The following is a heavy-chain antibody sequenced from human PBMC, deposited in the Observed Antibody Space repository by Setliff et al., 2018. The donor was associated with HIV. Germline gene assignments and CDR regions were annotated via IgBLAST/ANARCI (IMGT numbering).Heavy chain of an antibody. V-gene: IGHV3-21*01. D-gene: IGHD3-10*01. J-gene: IGHJ6*02. CDR1: GFTFRNYK. CDR2: ISIGSGGAI. Sequence: GGSLSLSCAASGFTFRNYKFNWVRQAPGRGLEWVSSISIGSGGAIDYADSVQGRFTISRDNSKNSLYLQMNGLRVEDTGVYYCARDNLYYNWYNGSPVYGMDVWGQGTTVTVSS. CDR3: ARDNLYYNWYNGSPVYGMDV.